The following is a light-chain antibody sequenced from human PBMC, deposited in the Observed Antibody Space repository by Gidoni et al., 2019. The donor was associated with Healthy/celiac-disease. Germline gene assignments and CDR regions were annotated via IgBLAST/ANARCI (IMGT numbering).Light chain of an antibody. CDR1: QSVSSN. V-gene: IGKV3-15*01. CDR3: QQYTS. CDR2: GAS. Sequence: EIVMTQSPATLSVSPGERATLSCRASQSVSSNLAWYQQKPGQAPRLLIYGASTRATCIPARFQCSWFGNGFPSPISSLQSEDFAVYYCQQYTSFGQGTKLEIK. J-gene: IGKJ2*01.